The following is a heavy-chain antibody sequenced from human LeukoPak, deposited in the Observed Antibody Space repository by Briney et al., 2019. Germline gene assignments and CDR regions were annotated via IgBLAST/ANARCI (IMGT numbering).Heavy chain of an antibody. CDR1: GFTVSTNY. Sequence: GGSLRLSCAASGFTVSTNYMAWVRQAPGKGLEWVSVMYSGGSTYYADSVKGRFTLSRDISKNTLYLQMNSLRAEDTAVYYCARELNIVTTTQYYFDYWGQGTLVTVSS. CDR3: ARELNIVTTTQYYFDY. D-gene: IGHD5-12*01. J-gene: IGHJ4*02. V-gene: IGHV3-66*01. CDR2: MYSGGST.